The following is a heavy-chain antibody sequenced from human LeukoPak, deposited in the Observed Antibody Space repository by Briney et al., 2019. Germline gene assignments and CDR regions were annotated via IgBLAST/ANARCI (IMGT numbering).Heavy chain of an antibody. CDR2: INHSGST. D-gene: IGHD3-9*01. V-gene: IGHV4-34*01. CDR3: ARHGYDILTGYYQDY. CDR1: SGSFSGYY. Sequence: SETLSLTCAVYSGSFSGYYWSWIRQPPGKGLEWIGEINHSGSTNYNPSLKSRVTISVDTSKNQFSLKLSSVTAADTAVYYCARHGYDILTGYYQDYWGQGTLVTVSS. J-gene: IGHJ4*02.